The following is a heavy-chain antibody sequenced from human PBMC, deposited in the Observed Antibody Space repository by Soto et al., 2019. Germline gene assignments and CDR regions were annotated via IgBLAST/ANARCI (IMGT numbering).Heavy chain of an antibody. J-gene: IGHJ4*02. CDR2: ISAYNGNT. CDR1: GYTFTSYG. Sequence: QVQLVQSGVEVEKPGASVKVSCKASGYTFTSYGVSWVRQAPGQGLEWMGWISAYNGNTNYAQKSQGKVSMTTVTSTSTSYMELRSLRSVDTAVYYSARDVPMVITGGPDYWGQGTLVTVSS. V-gene: IGHV1-18*01. D-gene: IGHD2-21*01. CDR3: ARDVPMVITGGPDY.